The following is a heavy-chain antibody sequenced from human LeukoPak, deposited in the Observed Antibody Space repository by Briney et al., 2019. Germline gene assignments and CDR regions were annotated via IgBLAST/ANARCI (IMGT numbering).Heavy chain of an antibody. V-gene: IGHV5-51*01. CDR2: IYPDDSDT. J-gene: IGHJ4*02. CDR1: GFTFSSYW. Sequence: GGSLRLSCAASGFTFSSYWIGWVRRMPGKGLEWMGIIYPDDSDTRYSPSFQGQVTISADKSISTAYLQWSSLKASDTAMYYCARHNILTGYYKGDFDYWGQGTLVTVSS. CDR3: ARHNILTGYYKGDFDY. D-gene: IGHD3-9*01.